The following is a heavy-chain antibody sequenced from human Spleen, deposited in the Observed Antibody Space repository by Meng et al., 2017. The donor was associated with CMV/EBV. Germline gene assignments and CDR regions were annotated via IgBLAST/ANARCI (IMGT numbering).Heavy chain of an antibody. J-gene: IGHJ4*02. CDR2: MSYDGSNK. D-gene: IGHD2-8*01. CDR1: GFIFSDYA. CDR3: ARGKYDFDY. Sequence: GGSLRLSCAASGFIFSDYAMHWVRQAPGKGLEWVAVMSYDGSNKYCADSVKGRFTISRDNSKNTLYLQMNSLRAEDTAVYFCARGKYDFDYWGQGTLVTVSS. V-gene: IGHV3-30-3*01.